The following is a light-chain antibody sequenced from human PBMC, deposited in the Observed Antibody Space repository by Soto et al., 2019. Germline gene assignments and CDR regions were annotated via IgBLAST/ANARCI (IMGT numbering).Light chain of an antibody. J-gene: IGLJ2*01. CDR3: SAYTSRSTLV. V-gene: IGLV2-14*01. Sequence: QSALTQPASVSGSPGQSISISCTGTSGDIGGSKYVSWYQQHPGTAPKLLIYEVRSRPSGISYRFSGSKSGTTASLTISSLLPEDEADYYCSAYTSRSTLVFGGGTKLTVL. CDR1: SGDIGGSKY. CDR2: EVR.